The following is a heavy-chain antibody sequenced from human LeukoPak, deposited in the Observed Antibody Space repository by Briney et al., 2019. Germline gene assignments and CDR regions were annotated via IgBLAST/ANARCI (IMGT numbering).Heavy chain of an antibody. J-gene: IGHJ4*02. V-gene: IGHV4-4*07. D-gene: IGHD2-2*01. CDR2: IYTSGST. Sequence: SETLSLTCTVSGGSISSYYWSWIRQPAGKGLEWIGRIYTSGSTNYNPSLKSRVTMSVDTSKNQFSLKLSSVTAAGTAVYYCARGIVVVPAATGYFDYWGQGTLVTVSS. CDR1: GGSISSYY. CDR3: ARGIVVVPAATGYFDY.